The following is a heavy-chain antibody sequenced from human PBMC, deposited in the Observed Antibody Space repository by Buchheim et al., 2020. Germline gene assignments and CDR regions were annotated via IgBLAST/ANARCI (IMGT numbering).Heavy chain of an antibody. Sequence: EVQLVESGGGLVQPGGSLRLSCAASGFTFSSYSMNWVRQAPGKGLEWVANIKQDGSEKYYVDSVKGRFTISRDNAKNSLYLQMNSLRAEDTAVYYCARDVSGTSHFDYWGQGTL. V-gene: IGHV3-7*01. J-gene: IGHJ4*02. D-gene: IGHD2-2*01. CDR2: IKQDGSEK. CDR1: GFTFSSYS. CDR3: ARDVSGTSHFDY.